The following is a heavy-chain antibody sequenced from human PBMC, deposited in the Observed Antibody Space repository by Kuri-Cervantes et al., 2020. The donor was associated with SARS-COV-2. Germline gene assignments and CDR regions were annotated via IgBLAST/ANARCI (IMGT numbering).Heavy chain of an antibody. CDR3: ASRIVVVPAAGPYFDY. CDR2: INYSGST. J-gene: IGHJ4*02. Sequence: SETLSLTCTVSGCSISSSSYYWGWIRQPPGKGLEWIGSINYSGSTYYNPSLRSRVTISVDTSKNQFSLKLSSVTAADTAVYYCASRIVVVPAAGPYFDYWGQGTLVTVSS. V-gene: IGHV4-39*01. D-gene: IGHD2-2*01. CDR1: GCSISSSSYY.